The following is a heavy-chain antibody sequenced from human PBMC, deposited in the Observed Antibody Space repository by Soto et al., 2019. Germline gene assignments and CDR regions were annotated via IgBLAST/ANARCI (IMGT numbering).Heavy chain of an antibody. J-gene: IGHJ4*02. CDR3: ARGATPWIIWGSPYYFDY. Sequence: GGSLRLSCAASGFTFSSYSMNWVRQAPGKGLEWVSYISSSSSTIYYADSVKGRFTISRDNAKNSLYLQMNSLRAEDTAVYYCARGATPWIIWGSPYYFDYWGQGTLVTVSS. D-gene: IGHD3-16*01. V-gene: IGHV3-48*01. CDR2: ISSSSSTI. CDR1: GFTFSSYS.